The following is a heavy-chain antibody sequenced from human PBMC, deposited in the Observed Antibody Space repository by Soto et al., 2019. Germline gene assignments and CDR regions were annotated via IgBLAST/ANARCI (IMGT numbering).Heavy chain of an antibody. CDR3: ARDVAGMDV. V-gene: IGHV1-69*17. CDR2: IIPILGIP. J-gene: IGHJ6*02. Sequence: QVQLVQSGAEVPKPGSSVKVSCKASGGTFSNYGISWVRQAPGQGLEWMGGIIPILGIPNYAQKFQGRVTLTADKVTSTAYMGLNSLRSEDTAVYYCARDVAGMDVWGQGTTVTVSS. CDR1: GGTFSNYG. D-gene: IGHD5-12*01.